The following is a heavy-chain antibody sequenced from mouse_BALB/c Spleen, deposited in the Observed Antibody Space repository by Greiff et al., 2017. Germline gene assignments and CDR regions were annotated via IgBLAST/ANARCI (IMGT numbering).Heavy chain of an antibody. Sequence: QLQESGPELEKPGASVKISCKASGYSFTGYNMNWVKQSNGKSLEWIGNIDPYYGGTNYDEKFKSKATLTVDTSSSTAYMQLSSLTSEDSAVYYCTREMITTGYWYFDVWGAGTTVTVSS. CDR3: TREMITTGYWYFDV. V-gene: IGHV1-39*01. J-gene: IGHJ1*01. D-gene: IGHD2-4*01. CDR2: IDPYYGGT. CDR1: GYSFTGYN.